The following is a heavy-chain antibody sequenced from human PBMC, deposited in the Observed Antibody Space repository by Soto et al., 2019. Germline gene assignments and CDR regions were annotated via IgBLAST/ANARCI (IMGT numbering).Heavy chain of an antibody. CDR3: AKATATGGGSFDI. CDR2: ILVDGRT. J-gene: IGHJ3*02. D-gene: IGHD2-8*02. CDR1: GFICSSYD. Sequence: GGSLRLSCAASGFICSSYDMSWVRQAPGKGLEWVSTILVDGRTFYVDSVKGRFTISRDSSQNTVYLQMNSLTAGDTALYYCAKATATGGGSFDICGQGTMVTVSS. V-gene: IGHV3-23*01.